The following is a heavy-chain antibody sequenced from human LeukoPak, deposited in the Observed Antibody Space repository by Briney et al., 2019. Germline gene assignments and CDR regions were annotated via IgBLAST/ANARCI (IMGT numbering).Heavy chain of an antibody. CDR1: GYTFTSYG. Sequence: ASVKVSCKASGYTFTSYGISWVRQAPGQGLEWMGRISAYDGNTNYAQKLQGRVTMTTDTSTSTAYMELRSLRSDDTAVYYCAREVLGNYPLYYYYGMDVWGQGTTVTVSS. J-gene: IGHJ6*02. V-gene: IGHV1-18*01. D-gene: IGHD4-11*01. CDR3: AREVLGNYPLYYYYGMDV. CDR2: ISAYDGNT.